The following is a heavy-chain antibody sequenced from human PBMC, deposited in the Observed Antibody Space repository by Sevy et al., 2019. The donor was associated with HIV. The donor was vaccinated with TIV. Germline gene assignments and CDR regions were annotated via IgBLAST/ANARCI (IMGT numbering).Heavy chain of an antibody. D-gene: IGHD1-7*01. CDR1: GYTFTDDY. CDR3: ARDGGGGTTNSGIDV. CDR2: VYPNSGGT. J-gene: IGHJ6*02. V-gene: IGHV1-2*06. Sequence: ASVKVCCKASGYTFTDDYLHWVRQVPGLGLEWMGRVYPNSGGTNYARKFQGRVTMTRDTSISTAYMELSRLRFDDTAVYYCARDGGGGTTNSGIDVRGQGTTVTVSS.